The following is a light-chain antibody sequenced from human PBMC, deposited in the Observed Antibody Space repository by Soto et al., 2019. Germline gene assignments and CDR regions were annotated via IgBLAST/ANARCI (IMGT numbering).Light chain of an antibody. CDR1: QSVSSY. CDR3: QQYGSSPSWT. Sequence: EIVFTQSPATLSLSPGERATLSCRASQSVSSYLAWYQQKPGQAPRLLSYGASSRATGIPDRFSGSGSGTDFTLTISRLEPEDFAVYYCQQYGSSPSWTFGQGTKVDIK. CDR2: GAS. V-gene: IGKV3-20*01. J-gene: IGKJ1*01.